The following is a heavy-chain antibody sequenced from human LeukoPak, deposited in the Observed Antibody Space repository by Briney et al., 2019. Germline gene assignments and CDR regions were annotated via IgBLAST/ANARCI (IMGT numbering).Heavy chain of an antibody. CDR3: ARVSSPGGEYSSSYYMDV. Sequence: ASVKVSCKASGYSFTSNFMHWVRQAPGQGLEWMGWISAYNGNTNYAQKLQGRVTVTTDTSTSTAYMELRSLRSDDTAVYYCARVSSPGGEYSSSYYMDVWGKGTTVTVSS. V-gene: IGHV1-18*04. CDR1: GYSFTSNF. D-gene: IGHD6-6*01. J-gene: IGHJ6*03. CDR2: ISAYNGNT.